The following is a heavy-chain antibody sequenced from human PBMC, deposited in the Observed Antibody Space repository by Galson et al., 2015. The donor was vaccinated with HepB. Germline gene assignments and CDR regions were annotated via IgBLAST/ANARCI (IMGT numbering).Heavy chain of an antibody. CDR3: ARGSSARYFDH. CDR2: TYYRSKWYN. J-gene: IGHJ4*02. D-gene: IGHD6-19*01. V-gene: IGHV6-1*01. CDR1: GDSVSSNSAT. Sequence: CAISGDSVSSNSATWIWIRQSPSRGLEWLGRTYYRSKWYNDYATSVKSRISIDPDTSKNQFSLQLNSVTPEDTAVYYCARGSSARYFDHWGQGTLVTVSS.